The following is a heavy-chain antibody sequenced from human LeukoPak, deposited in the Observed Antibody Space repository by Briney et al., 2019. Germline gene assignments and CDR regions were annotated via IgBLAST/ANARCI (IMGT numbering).Heavy chain of an antibody. J-gene: IGHJ4*02. CDR2: INSDGSTT. D-gene: IGHD6-19*01. V-gene: IGHV3-74*01. CDR3: ARVIYSGWEGELSD. Sequence: GGSLSLSCAASGFTFSSYWMHWVRQAPGKGLVWVSRINSDGSTTSYADSVMGRFTISRDNAKNTLYLQMNSLRAEDTAVYYCARVIYSGWEGELSDWGQGTLVTVSS. CDR1: GFTFSSYW.